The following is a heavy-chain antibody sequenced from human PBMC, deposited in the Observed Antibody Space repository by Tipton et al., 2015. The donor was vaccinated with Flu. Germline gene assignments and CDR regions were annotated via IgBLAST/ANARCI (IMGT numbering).Heavy chain of an antibody. CDR3: ARDGWNGGWGMDV. CDR1: GGSISSGGYY. D-gene: IGHD1-1*01. J-gene: IGHJ6*02. Sequence: TLSLTCTVSGGSISSGGYYWSWIRQHPGKGLEWIGYIYYSGSTYYNPSLKSRVTISVDTSKNQFSLKLSSVTAADTAVYYCARDGWNGGWGMDVWGQGTTVTVSS. CDR2: IYYSGST. V-gene: IGHV4-31*03.